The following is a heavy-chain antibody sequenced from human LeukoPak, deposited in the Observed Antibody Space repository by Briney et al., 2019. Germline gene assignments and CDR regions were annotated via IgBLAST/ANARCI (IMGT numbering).Heavy chain of an antibody. CDR2: IYYSGST. D-gene: IGHD2-15*01. V-gene: IGHV4-59*01. CDR1: GGSISSYY. CDR3: ARMNCSGGSCAVDY. Sequence: SETLSLTCTVSGGSISSYYWSWIRQPPGKGLEWIGYIYYSGSTNYNPSLKSRVTISVDTSKNQFSPKLSSVTAADTAVYYCARMNCSGGSCAVDYWGQGTLVTVSS. J-gene: IGHJ4*02.